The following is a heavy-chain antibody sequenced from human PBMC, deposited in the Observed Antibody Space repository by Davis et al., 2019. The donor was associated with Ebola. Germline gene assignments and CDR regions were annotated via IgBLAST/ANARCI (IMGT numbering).Heavy chain of an antibody. V-gene: IGHV5-51*01. J-gene: IGHJ4*02. D-gene: IGHD2-8*01. Sequence: GESLKISCKGSGYSFTTYWIAWVRQTPAKGLEWMGIIYPGDSDTRYSPSFEGQVTISLDKSTRTAYLQWSTLKASDTAIYYCVRRPGYCTDGVCFPFDFWGPGTPVTVSS. CDR2: IYPGDSDT. CDR1: GYSFTTYW. CDR3: VRRPGYCTDGVCFPFDF.